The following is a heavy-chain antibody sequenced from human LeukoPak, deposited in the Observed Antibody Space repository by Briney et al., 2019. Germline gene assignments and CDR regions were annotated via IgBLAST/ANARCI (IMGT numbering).Heavy chain of an antibody. J-gene: IGHJ4*02. D-gene: IGHD2-15*01. CDR3: ARDKEGGSNDH. V-gene: IGHV3-7*01. Sequence: GGSLRLSCAASGFTFNSYAMHWVRQAPGKGLEGVANIKEDGREKKYVDSLKDRFTISRDNTKNSVYLQMSGLRVDDTAIYYCARDKEGGSNDHWGQGTLVTVSS. CDR2: IKEDGREK. CDR1: GFTFNSYA.